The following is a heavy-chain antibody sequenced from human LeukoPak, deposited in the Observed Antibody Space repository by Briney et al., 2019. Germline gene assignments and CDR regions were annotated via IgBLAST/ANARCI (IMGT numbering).Heavy chain of an antibody. J-gene: IGHJ4*02. V-gene: IGHV3-21*06. CDR3: ARAYYSGGSCYSFHY. Sequence: GGSLRLSCAASAFTFSSYSMNWVRQAPGKGLEWVSSISTSSNYIYYADSVKGRFTISRDNAKNSLYLQMNSLRAEDTAVYYCARAYYSGGSCYSFHYWGQGTLVTVSS. CDR2: ISTSSNYI. CDR1: AFTFSSYS. D-gene: IGHD2-15*01.